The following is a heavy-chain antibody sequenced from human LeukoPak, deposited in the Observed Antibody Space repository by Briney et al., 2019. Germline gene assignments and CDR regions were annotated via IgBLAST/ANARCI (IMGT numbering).Heavy chain of an antibody. CDR1: GFTFSDSL. V-gene: IGHV3-73*01. D-gene: IGHD2-15*01. Sequence: GGSLRLSCAASGFTFSDSLLHWVRQASGKGPEWVGRIKSKANGYATAYRVSVEGRFTISRDDSKNTAYLQMNSLKTEDTAVYYCTRQDCGGGPCSHVDYWGQGTLVTVSS. CDR2: IKSKANGYAT. CDR3: TRQDCGGGPCSHVDY. J-gene: IGHJ4*02.